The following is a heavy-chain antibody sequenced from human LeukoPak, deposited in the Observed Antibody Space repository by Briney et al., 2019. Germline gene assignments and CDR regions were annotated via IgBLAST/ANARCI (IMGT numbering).Heavy chain of an antibody. D-gene: IGHD3-22*01. J-gene: IGHJ4*02. CDR1: GGTFSSCA. CDR3: AMYYYDSSGTFDFDY. CDR2: IIPIFGTA. Sequence: GASVKVSCKASGGTFSSCAISWVRQAPGQGLEWMGGIIPIFGTANYAQKFQGRVTITTDESTSTAYMELSSLRSEDTAVYYCAMYYYDSSGTFDFDYWGQGTLVTVSS. V-gene: IGHV1-69*05.